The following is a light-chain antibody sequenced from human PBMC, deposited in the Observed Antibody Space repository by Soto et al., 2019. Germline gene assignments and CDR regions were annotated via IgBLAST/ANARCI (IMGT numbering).Light chain of an antibody. CDR1: SSDVGTYNL. CDR3: CSYAGISTFVV. CDR2: EGS. V-gene: IGLV2-23*03. J-gene: IGLJ2*01. Sequence: QSVLTQPASVSGSPGQSITISCTGTSSDVGTYNLVSWYQQHPGKAPKLMIYEGSKRPSGVSNRFSGSKSGNTASLTISGLQAEDEADYYCCSYAGISTFVVFGVGTKLTVL.